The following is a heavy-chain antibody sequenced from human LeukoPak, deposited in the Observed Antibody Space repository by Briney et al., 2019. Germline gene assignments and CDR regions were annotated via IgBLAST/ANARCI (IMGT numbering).Heavy chain of an antibody. CDR3: ARRLLYYDILTGYYTLPYYFDY. J-gene: IGHJ4*02. CDR1: GGSISSSSYY. CDR2: IYYSGST. D-gene: IGHD3-9*01. V-gene: IGHV4-39*01. Sequence: SETLSLTCTVSGGSISSSSYYWGRIRQPPGKGLEWIGSIYYSGSTYYNPSLKSRVTISVDTSKNQFSLKLSSVTAADTAVYYCARRLLYYDILTGYYTLPYYFDYWGQGTLVTVSS.